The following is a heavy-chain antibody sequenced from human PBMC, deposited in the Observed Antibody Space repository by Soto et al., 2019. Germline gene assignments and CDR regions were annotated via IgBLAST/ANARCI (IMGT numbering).Heavy chain of an antibody. CDR3: AREAVVYSSSRYYYYGMDV. CDR1: GGTFSSYA. D-gene: IGHD6-6*01. Sequence: QVQLVQSGAEVKKPGSSVKVSCKASGGTFSSYAISWERQAPGPGLEWMGGIIPIFGTANYAQKFQGRVTITAYESTSTAYMELSSLRSEDTAVYYCAREAVVYSSSRYYYYGMDVWGQGTTVTVSS. CDR2: IIPIFGTA. J-gene: IGHJ6*02. V-gene: IGHV1-69*01.